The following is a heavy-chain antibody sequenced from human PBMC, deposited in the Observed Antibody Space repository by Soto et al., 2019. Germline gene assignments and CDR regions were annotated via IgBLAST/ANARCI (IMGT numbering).Heavy chain of an antibody. D-gene: IGHD2-15*01. J-gene: IGHJ3*02. Sequence: SGPTLVNPTQTLTLTCTFSGFSLSTSGVGVGWIRQPPGKALEWLALIYWDDDKRYSPSLKSRLTITKDTSKNQVVLTMTNMDPVDTATYYCAHIPIVVVVAATPDAFDIWGQGTMVTVSS. CDR1: GFSLSTSGVG. CDR3: AHIPIVVVVAATPDAFDI. CDR2: IYWDDDK. V-gene: IGHV2-5*02.